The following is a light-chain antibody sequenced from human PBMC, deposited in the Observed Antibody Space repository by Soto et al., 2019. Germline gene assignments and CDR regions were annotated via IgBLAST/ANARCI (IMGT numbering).Light chain of an antibody. V-gene: IGKV3-20*01. CDR1: QSVSSSY. J-gene: IGKJ2*01. CDR3: QQYGSSPYT. Sequence: EIVLTQSPGTLSLSPGERATLSCRASQSVSSSYLAWYQQKPGQAPRLLIYGASSRATRIPDRFSGSGSGTDFTLTISSLEPEDFAVYYCQQYGSSPYTFGQGTKLEIK. CDR2: GAS.